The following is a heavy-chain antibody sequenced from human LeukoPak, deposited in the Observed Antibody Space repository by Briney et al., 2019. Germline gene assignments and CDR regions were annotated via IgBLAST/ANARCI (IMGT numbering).Heavy chain of an antibody. CDR3: VRRGDASSGWGDHDF. CDR2: IGGSGDKT. J-gene: IGHJ4*02. D-gene: IGHD6-19*01. CDR1: GFTFNRNA. Sequence: GGSLRLSCAASGFTFNRNAIRWVRQAPGEGRQWVSTIGGSGDKTFYADSVKGRFTISRDNSKNMVHLQMNSLTGEDTALYYCVRRGDASSGWGDHDFWGQGALVTVSS. V-gene: IGHV3-23*01.